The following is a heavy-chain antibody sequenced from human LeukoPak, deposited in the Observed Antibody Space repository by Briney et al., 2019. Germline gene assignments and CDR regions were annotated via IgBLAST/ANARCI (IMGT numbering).Heavy chain of an antibody. Sequence: PSETLSLTCTVSGGSISSSSYYWGWIRQPPGKGLEWIGSIYYSGSTYYNPSLKSRVTISVDTSKNQFSLKLSSVTAADTAVYYCAGASYYYGEDAFDIWGQGTMVTVSS. V-gene: IGHV4-39*07. CDR2: IYYSGST. J-gene: IGHJ3*02. CDR1: GGSISSSSYY. CDR3: AGASYYYGEDAFDI. D-gene: IGHD3-10*01.